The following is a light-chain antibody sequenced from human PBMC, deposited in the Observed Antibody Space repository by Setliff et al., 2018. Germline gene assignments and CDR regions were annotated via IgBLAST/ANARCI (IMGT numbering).Light chain of an antibody. J-gene: IGLJ1*01. V-gene: IGLV2-11*01. Sequence: QSVLTQPPSASGSPGQSVTISCTGTSSDVGGYNYVSWYQQHPGKAPKLMIYDVSKRPSGVPDRFSGSKSGNTASPTISGLQAEDEADYYCCSYAGSYTSLYVFGTGTKVTVL. CDR1: SSDVGGYNY. CDR2: DVS. CDR3: CSYAGSYTSLYV.